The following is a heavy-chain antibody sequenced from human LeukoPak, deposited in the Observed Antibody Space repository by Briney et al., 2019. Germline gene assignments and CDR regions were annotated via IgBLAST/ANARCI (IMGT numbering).Heavy chain of an antibody. CDR1: GYTFIDYG. J-gene: IGHJ3*02. CDR2: ISTNLGNT. D-gene: IGHD3-16*01. Sequence: ASVKVSCKTSGYTFIDYGISWVRQAPGQGLEWMGWISTNLGNTNYAQKYQGRVTMTKDTSTSTVFMELRSLTSDDTAAYYCARDYYEKRGYWHDVFDIWGQGTMVTVSP. V-gene: IGHV1-18*01. CDR3: ARDYYEKRGYWHDVFDI.